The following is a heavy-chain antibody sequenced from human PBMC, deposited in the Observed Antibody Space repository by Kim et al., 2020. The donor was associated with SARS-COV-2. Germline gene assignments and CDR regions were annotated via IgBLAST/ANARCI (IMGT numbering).Heavy chain of an antibody. J-gene: IGHJ4*02. Sequence: ASVKVSCKASGYTFTSYAMHWVRQAPGQRLEWMGWINAGNGNTKYSQKFQGRVTITRDTSASTAYMELSSLRSEDTAVYYCARMGVRTDPPGYSSGWYDYWGQGTLVTVSS. CDR2: INAGNGNT. CDR3: ARMGVRTDPPGYSSGWYDY. V-gene: IGHV1-3*01. CDR1: GYTFTSYA. D-gene: IGHD6-19*01.